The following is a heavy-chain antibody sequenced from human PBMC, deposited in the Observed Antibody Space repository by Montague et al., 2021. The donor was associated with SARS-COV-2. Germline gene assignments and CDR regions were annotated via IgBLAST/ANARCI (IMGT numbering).Heavy chain of an antibody. Sequence: CAISGDSVARHRLTSDGHTPSLSSLLQCLCRPYFGSKWYSDYAPSVRGRLTVNPDASKNEFSLELNYVTPEDTAVYYCVRYSGWFYFDFWGQGTLVTVSS. CDR3: VRYSGWFYFDF. V-gene: IGHV6-1*01. D-gene: IGHD6-19*01. J-gene: IGHJ4*02. CDR2: PYFGSKWYS. CDR1: GDSVARHRLT.